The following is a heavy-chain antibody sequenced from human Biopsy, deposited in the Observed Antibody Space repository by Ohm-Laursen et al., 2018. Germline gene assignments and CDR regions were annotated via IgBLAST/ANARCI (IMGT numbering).Heavy chain of an antibody. CDR1: GFIFSTYT. Sequence: SLRLSCAATGFIFSTYTMNWVRQTPGKGLEWVANIKQDGSQTEYVDSVKGRFIVSRDNTKNSVYLQMNRLRPEDTAVYYCTRDRRIGEWFGELFAYYYYGTDVWGQGTTVTVSS. V-gene: IGHV3-7*01. CDR3: TRDRRIGEWFGELFAYYYYGTDV. J-gene: IGHJ6*02. D-gene: IGHD3-10*01. CDR2: IKQDGSQT.